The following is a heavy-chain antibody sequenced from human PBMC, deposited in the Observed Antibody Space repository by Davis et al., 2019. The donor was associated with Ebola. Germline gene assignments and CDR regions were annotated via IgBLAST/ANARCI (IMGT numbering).Heavy chain of an antibody. CDR2: IWDDGSDK. J-gene: IGHJ4*02. D-gene: IGHD6-13*01. CDR1: GFTFSNYA. V-gene: IGHV3-33*08. CDR3: ARRHSSSWAYCDY. Sequence: PGGSLRLSCAVSGFTFSNYAMHWVRQAPGKGLEWVAVIWDDGSDKYYADSVKGRFAISRDNSKNTLYLQINSLRAEDTAIYYCARRHSSSWAYCDYWGQGTLVTVSS.